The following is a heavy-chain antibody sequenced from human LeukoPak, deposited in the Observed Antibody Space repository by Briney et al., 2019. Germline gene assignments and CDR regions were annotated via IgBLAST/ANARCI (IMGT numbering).Heavy chain of an antibody. CDR3: ARGPYYDSSGYYERPYYFDY. Sequence: GGSLRLSCAASGFTFSSYSMNWVRQAPGKGLEWVSSISSSSSYIYYADSVKGRFTISRDNAKNSLYLQMNSLRAEDTAVYYCARGPYYDSSGYYERPYYFDYWGQGTLVTVSS. V-gene: IGHV3-21*01. J-gene: IGHJ4*02. CDR2: ISSSSSYI. D-gene: IGHD3-22*01. CDR1: GFTFSSYS.